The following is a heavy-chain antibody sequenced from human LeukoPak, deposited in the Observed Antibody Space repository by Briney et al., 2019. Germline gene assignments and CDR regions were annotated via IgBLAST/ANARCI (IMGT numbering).Heavy chain of an antibody. V-gene: IGHV3-7*01. CDR1: GFTFTGYW. Sequence: GSLRLSCVVSGFTFTGYWMSWVRQAPGKGLEWVANIKQDGSETYYVDSVKGRFTIPRDNAKNSLSLQMSSLRAEDTAVYYCARDSPYIDYWGQGSLVSVSS. J-gene: IGHJ4*02. CDR2: IKQDGSET. CDR3: ARDSPYIDY.